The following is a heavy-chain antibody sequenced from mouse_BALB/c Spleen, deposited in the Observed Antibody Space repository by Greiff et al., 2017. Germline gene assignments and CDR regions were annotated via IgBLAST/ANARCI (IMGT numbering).Heavy chain of an antibody. CDR2: IWGGGST. V-gene: IGHV2-6-5*01. D-gene: IGHD1-1*01. CDR1: GFSLTDYG. CDR3: AKHGGIYYYGSSYVKAMDY. Sequence: ESGPGLVAPSQSLSITCTVSGFSLTDYGVSWIRQPPGKGLEWLGVIWGGGSTYYNSALKSRLSISKDNSKSQVFLKMNSLQTDDTAMYYCAKHGGIYYYGSSYVKAMDYWGQGTSVTVSS. J-gene: IGHJ4*01.